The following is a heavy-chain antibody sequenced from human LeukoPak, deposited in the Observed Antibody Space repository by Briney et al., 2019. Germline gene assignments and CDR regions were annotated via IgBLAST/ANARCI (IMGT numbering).Heavy chain of an antibody. CDR3: ARDRPTIFGVVNPFDY. V-gene: IGHV1-18*01. CDR2: ISAYNGNT. D-gene: IGHD3-3*01. J-gene: IGHJ4*02. Sequence: GASVTVSCKASGYTFTIYGISWVRQAPGQGLGWMGWISAYNGNTNYAQKLQGRVTMTTDTSTSTAYMELRSLRSDDTAVYYCARDRPTIFGVVNPFDYWGQGTLVTVSS. CDR1: GYTFTIYG.